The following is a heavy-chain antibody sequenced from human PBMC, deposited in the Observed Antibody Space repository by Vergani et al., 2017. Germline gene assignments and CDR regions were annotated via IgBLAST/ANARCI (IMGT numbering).Heavy chain of an antibody. J-gene: IGHJ5*02. D-gene: IGHD1-1*01. CDR3: ARSPRQYKRPWGWFDT. CDR2: ISDSGTTI. V-gene: IGHV3-11*04. Sequence: QVQLLESGGGFVKPARSLSLSCAASGFSLSDYYLNWIRLAPGKGLEWISYISDSGTTIYYSDSVKSRFTITRVNAKNSLYLQMNSLRPEDNAVYYCARSPRQYKRPWGWFDTWGQGTMVTVSS. CDR1: GFSLSDYY.